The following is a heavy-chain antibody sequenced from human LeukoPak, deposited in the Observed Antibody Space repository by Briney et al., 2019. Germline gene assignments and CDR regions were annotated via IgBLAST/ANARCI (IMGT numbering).Heavy chain of an antibody. D-gene: IGHD3-22*01. J-gene: IGHJ4*02. V-gene: IGHV4-39*07. CDR1: GGSISSSSYY. Sequence: SEALSLTCTVSGGSISSSSYYWGWIRQPPGKGLEWIGSIYYSGSTYYNPSLKSRVTISVDTSKNQFSLKLSSVTAADTAVYYCARLDLDSSGYYYCDYWGQGTLVTVSS. CDR2: IYYSGST. CDR3: ARLDLDSSGYYYCDY.